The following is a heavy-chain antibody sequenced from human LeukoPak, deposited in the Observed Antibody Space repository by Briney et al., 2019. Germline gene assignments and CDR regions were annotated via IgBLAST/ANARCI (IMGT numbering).Heavy chain of an antibody. V-gene: IGHV3-73*01. CDR2: IRSKANSYAT. CDR1: GFSFGNHA. Sequence: SGGSLRLSCAASGFSFGNHAMIWVRQASGKGLEWVGRIRSKANSYATAYAASVKGRFTISRDDSKNTAYLQMNSLKTEDTAVYYCTREVTHIVVVTNQYYYYYYMDVWGKGTTVTISS. J-gene: IGHJ6*03. CDR3: TREVTHIVVVTNQYYYYYYMDV. D-gene: IGHD2-21*02.